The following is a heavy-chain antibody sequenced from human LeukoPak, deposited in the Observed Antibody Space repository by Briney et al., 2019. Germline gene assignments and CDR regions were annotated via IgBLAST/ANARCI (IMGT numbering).Heavy chain of an antibody. J-gene: IGHJ4*02. CDR3: AKGGSGSYTHNYFDY. V-gene: IGHV3-9*03. CDR1: GFTFSSYS. D-gene: IGHD1-26*01. Sequence: GGSLRLSCAASGFTFSSYSMNWVRQAPGKGLEWVSGISWNSGSIGYADSVKGRFTISRDNAKNSLYLQMNSLRAEDMALYYCAKGGSGSYTHNYFDYWGQGTLVTVSS. CDR2: ISWNSGSI.